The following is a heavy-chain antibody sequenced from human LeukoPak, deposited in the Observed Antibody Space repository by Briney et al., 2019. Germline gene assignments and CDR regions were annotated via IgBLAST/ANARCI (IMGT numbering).Heavy chain of an antibody. Sequence: GSLRLSCAASGFTFSSYWMNWVRQAPGKGLVWVSRIASDGSSTTYADSVKGRFSISRDNAKNTLYLQMNSLRAEDTAVYYCARGPHLTGGFDPWGQGTLVTVSS. CDR3: ARGPHLTGGFDP. J-gene: IGHJ5*02. V-gene: IGHV3-74*01. CDR2: IASDGSST. CDR1: GFTFSSYW.